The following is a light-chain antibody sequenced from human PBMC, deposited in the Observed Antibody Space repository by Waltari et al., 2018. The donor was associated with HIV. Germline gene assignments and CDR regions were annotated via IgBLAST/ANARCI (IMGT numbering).Light chain of an antibody. CDR1: QTISGF. J-gene: IGKJ4*01. Sequence: EIVLTQSPATMSLSQGARATLSCRASQTISGFLGWYQQKPGQAPRLVMYDTSTRATGIPARFSGSGSGTDFTLTISSLEPEDFAVYYCQQRKNWPLTFGGGTKLEIK. V-gene: IGKV3-11*01. CDR2: DTS. CDR3: QQRKNWPLT.